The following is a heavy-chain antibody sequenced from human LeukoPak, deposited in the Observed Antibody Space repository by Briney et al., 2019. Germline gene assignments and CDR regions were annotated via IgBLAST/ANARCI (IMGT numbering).Heavy chain of an antibody. CDR3: ARDFCSTSCFDY. D-gene: IGHD2-2*01. CDR1: GGSINGGDYY. CDR2: IYYSGSA. Sequence: PSQTVSLTCTVSGGSINGGDYYWSWIRQPPGKGLEWIGYIYYSGSAYYNPSLRSRVAISVDTSRNQLSLKLSSVTAADTAVYYCARDFCSTSCFDYWGQGTLVSVSS. V-gene: IGHV4-30-4*08. J-gene: IGHJ4*02.